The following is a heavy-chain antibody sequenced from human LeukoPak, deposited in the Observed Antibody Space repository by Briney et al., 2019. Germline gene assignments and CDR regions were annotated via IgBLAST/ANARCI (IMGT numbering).Heavy chain of an antibody. J-gene: IGHJ5*02. V-gene: IGHV6-1*01. CDR3: VRDVNWGKLLS. Sequence: PSQTLSLTCAISGDSVSSNSAAWTWIRQSPSRGLEWLGRTYYRSKWYNDYAVSVKSRITINTGTSKNQFSLQLNSVTPEDTAIYYCVRDVNWGKLLSWGQGTLVTVSS. CDR1: GDSVSSNSAA. D-gene: IGHD7-27*01. CDR2: TYYRSKWYN.